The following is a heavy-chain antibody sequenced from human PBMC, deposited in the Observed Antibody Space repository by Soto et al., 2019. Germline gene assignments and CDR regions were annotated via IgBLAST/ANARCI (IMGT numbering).Heavy chain of an antibody. CDR2: IKSKTDGGTT. J-gene: IGHJ4*02. D-gene: IGHD3-22*01. CDR1: GFTFSNVW. Sequence: GGSLRLSCAASGFTFSNVWMSWVRQAPGKGLEWVGRIKSKTDGGTTDYAAPVKGRFTISRDDSKNTLYLQMNSLKTEDTAVYYCTTDSSGYYGPRFDYWGQGTLVTVSS. V-gene: IGHV3-15*01. CDR3: TTDSSGYYGPRFDY.